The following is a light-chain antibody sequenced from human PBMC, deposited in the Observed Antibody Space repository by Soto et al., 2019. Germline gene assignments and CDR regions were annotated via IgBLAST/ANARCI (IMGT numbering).Light chain of an antibody. V-gene: IGLV2-23*02. CDR1: SRDVGGYNL. J-gene: IGLJ1*01. Sequence: SLPTPPASVSACPGQSISIRCTGTSRDVGGYNLVSWFQQNPGKVPKLLSYEVTKRHSRLSECFSVSKSGTTASLTIYWIEAEDEADYDCYSKVGENLYVVGPGTKV. CDR3: YSKVGENLYV. CDR2: EVT.